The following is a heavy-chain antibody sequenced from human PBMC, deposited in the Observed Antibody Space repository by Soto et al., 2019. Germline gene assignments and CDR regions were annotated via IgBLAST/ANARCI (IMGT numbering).Heavy chain of an antibody. J-gene: IGHJ4*02. CDR3: AREVAGTGAFAY. CDR1: GGSITSVNHY. Sequence: QVQLEQSGPGLVKPSQTLSLTCNISGGSITSVNHYWSWILQSPGEGLAWIGYLFDSGTTHYNPSLKGRLTIAGDTSQTQFSLTIHSVTVADTAVYYCAREVAGTGAFAYWGQGTLVTVSS. D-gene: IGHD2-8*02. CDR2: LFDSGTT. V-gene: IGHV4-31*02.